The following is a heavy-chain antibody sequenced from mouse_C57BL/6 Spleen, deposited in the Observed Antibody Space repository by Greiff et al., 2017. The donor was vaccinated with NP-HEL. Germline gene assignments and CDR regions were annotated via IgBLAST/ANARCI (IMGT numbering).Heavy chain of an antibody. CDR2: ISSGSSTI. D-gene: IGHD4-1*01. V-gene: IGHV5-17*01. J-gene: IGHJ3*01. CDR1: GFTFSDYG. Sequence: EVKLMESGGGLVKPGGSLKLSCAASGFTFSDYGMHWVRQAPEKGLEWVAYISSGSSTIYYADTVKGRFTISRDNAKNTLFLQMTSLRSEDTAMYYGAKGPDWDWFAYWGQGTLVTVSA. CDR3: AKGPDWDWFAY.